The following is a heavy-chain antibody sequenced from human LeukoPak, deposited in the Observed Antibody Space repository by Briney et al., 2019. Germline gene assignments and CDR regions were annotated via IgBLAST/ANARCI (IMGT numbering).Heavy chain of an antibody. CDR1: GFTFSSYS. Sequence: GGSLRLSCAASGFTFSSYSMNWARQAPGKGLEWVSSISSNSRYIFYADSVKGRFTISRDNAKNSLYLQMNSLRAEDTAVYYCAKDPWGKFGTWGQGTLVTVSS. V-gene: IGHV3-21*01. J-gene: IGHJ4*02. CDR2: ISSNSRYI. D-gene: IGHD3-10*01. CDR3: AKDPWGKFGT.